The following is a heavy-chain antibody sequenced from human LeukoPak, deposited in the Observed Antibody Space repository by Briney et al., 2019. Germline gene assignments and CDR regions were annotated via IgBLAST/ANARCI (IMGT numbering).Heavy chain of an antibody. CDR2: ISSSSSTI. CDR1: GFTFSSYS. Sequence: GGSLRLSCAASGFTFSSYSMKWVRQAPGKGLEWVSYISSSSSTIYYADSVKGRFPISRDNAKNSLYLQMNRLRAEDTAVYYCARERGYSGSYLYYFDYWGQGTLVTVSS. V-gene: IGHV3-48*01. CDR3: ARERGYSGSYLYYFDY. J-gene: IGHJ4*02. D-gene: IGHD1-26*01.